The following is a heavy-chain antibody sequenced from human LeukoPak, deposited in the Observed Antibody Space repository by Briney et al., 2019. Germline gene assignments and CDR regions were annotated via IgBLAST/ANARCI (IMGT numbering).Heavy chain of an antibody. D-gene: IGHD1-26*01. CDR2: IGTAGDT. V-gene: IGHV3-13*04. J-gene: IGHJ4*02. CDR1: GFTFSSYD. CDR3: ARTSGSYYEFDY. Sequence: GGSLRLSCAASGFTFSSYDMHWVRQATGKGLEWVSAIGTAGDTYYPGSVKGRFTISRENAKNSLYLQMNSLRAGDTAVYYCARTSGSYYEFDYWGRGTLVTVSS.